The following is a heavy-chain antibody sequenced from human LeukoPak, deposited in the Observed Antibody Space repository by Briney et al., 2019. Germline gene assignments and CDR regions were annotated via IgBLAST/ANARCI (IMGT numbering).Heavy chain of an antibody. CDR2: IYHSGST. Sequence: SETLSLTCAVYGGSFNGYYWTWIRQPPGKGLEWIGSIYHSGSTYYNPSLKSRVTISVNTSKNQFSLKLSSVTAADTAVYYCARNHGSGRGEWFDPWGQGTLVTVSP. D-gene: IGHD3-10*01. CDR3: ARNHGSGRGEWFDP. V-gene: IGHV4-38-2*01. J-gene: IGHJ5*02. CDR1: GGSFNGYY.